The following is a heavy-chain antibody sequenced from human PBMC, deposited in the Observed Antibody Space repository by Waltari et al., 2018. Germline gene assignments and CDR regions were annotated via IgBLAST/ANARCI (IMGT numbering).Heavy chain of an antibody. D-gene: IGHD2-2*01. Sequence: QVQLVQSGAEVKKPGASVKVSCKASGYTFTSYGISWVRQAPGQGLEWMGWISAYNGNTNYAQKLQGRVTMTTGTSTSTAYMELRSLRSDDTAVYYCARDRRLVVPAAIHYYYGMDVWGQGTTGTVS. V-gene: IGHV1-18*01. CDR2: ISAYNGNT. J-gene: IGHJ6*02. CDR1: GYTFTSYG. CDR3: ARDRRLVVPAAIHYYYGMDV.